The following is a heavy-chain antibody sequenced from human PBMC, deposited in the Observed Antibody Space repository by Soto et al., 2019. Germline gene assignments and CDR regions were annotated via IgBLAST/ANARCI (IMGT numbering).Heavy chain of an antibody. V-gene: IGHV1-69*02. J-gene: IGHJ4*02. CDR3: ARGPLVVLNYFES. CDR2: IFPLTDIP. Sequence: QVQLVQSGTEVKKPGSSVKVSCKASGGTFRNYPINWVRQAPGQGLEWMGSIFPLTDIPDYAQNFQARLTISADKSTSTADMELSSLTSDATAMYFCARGPLVVLNYFESWGQGTLVTVSS. CDR1: GGTFRNYP.